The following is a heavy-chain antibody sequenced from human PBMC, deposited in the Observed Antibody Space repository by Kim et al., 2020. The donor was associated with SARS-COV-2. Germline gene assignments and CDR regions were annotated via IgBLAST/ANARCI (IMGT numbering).Heavy chain of an antibody. V-gene: IGHV4-39*01. CDR3: ARHADTAMGDDSFAI. CDR2: IYYSGST. D-gene: IGHD5-18*01. J-gene: IGHJ3*02. Sequence: SETLSLTCTVSGGSISSSRYYWGWIRQPPGKGLEWIGSIYYSGSTYYNPSLKSRVTISVDTSKNQFSLKLSSVTAADTAVYYCARHADTAMGDDSFAIWCQGTMVTISS. CDR1: GGSISSSRYY.